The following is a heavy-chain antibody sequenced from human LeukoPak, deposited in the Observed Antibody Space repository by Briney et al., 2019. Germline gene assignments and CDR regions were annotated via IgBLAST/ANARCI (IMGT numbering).Heavy chain of an antibody. Sequence: GGSLRLSCAASGFTFSSYAMSWVRQAPGKGLEWGSAISGSGGSTYYADSVKGRFTISRDNSKNTLYLQMNSLRAEDTAVYYCAKNRPSSMVVWSFDSWGQGTLVTVSS. CDR3: AKNRPSSMVVWSFDS. CDR1: GFTFSSYA. D-gene: IGHD3-10*01. CDR2: ISGSGGST. V-gene: IGHV3-23*01. J-gene: IGHJ4*02.